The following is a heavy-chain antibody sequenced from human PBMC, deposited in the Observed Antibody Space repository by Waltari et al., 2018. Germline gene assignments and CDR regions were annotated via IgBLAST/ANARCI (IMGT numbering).Heavy chain of an antibody. Sequence: QLQLQESGPGLVKPSETLSLTCTVSGGSISSSSYYWGWIRQPPGKGLEWIVSIYSGSTYYNPSLKSRVTISVDTSKNQFSLKLSSVTAADTAVYYCARDPWDSSGYPYYYGMDVWGQGTTVTVSS. V-gene: IGHV4-39*07. CDR3: ARDPWDSSGYPYYYGMDV. CDR1: GGSISSSSYY. J-gene: IGHJ6*02. D-gene: IGHD3-22*01. CDR2: IYSGST.